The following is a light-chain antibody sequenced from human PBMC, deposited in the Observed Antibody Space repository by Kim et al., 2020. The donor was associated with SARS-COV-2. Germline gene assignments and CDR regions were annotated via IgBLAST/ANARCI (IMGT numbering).Light chain of an antibody. Sequence: EIVMTQSPATLSVSPGERATLSCRASQSVSSNLAWYQQKPGQAPRLLIYGASTRATGIPARFSGSESGTEFTLTISSLQSEDFAVYYCKQYNNWPKTFGQGTKVDIK. V-gene: IGKV3-15*01. CDR2: GAS. J-gene: IGKJ1*01. CDR1: QSVSSN. CDR3: KQYNNWPKT.